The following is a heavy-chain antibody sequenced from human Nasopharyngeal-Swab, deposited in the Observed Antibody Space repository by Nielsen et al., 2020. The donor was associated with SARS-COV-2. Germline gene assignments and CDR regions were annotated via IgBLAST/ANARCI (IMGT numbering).Heavy chain of an antibody. CDR1: GGTFSSYA. D-gene: IGHD5-18*01. V-gene: IGHV1-69*13. J-gene: IGHJ6*03. CDR3: ARGEYSYGYFSYYYYMDV. CDR2: IIPIFGTA. Sequence: SVKVSCKASGGTFSSYAISWVRQVPGQGLEWMGGIIPIFGTANYAQKFQGRVTITADESTSTAYMELSSLRSEDTAVYYCARGEYSYGYFSYYYYMDVWGKGTTVTVSS.